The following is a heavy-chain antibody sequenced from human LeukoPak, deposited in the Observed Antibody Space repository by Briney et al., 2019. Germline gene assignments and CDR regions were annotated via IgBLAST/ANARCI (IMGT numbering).Heavy chain of an antibody. CDR2: IGDRESGHAT. Sequence: GESLRHSCGASRFPLTKYLIRWVRQAPAKGLEWVYTIGDRESGHATYSADYVKGRFTSSRDDASNTVYLQMSSLRVHDTAVYYWANYASVNCPRNLSGYWGRGTLVAVSS. D-gene: IGHD3-16*01. CDR1: RFPLTKYL. J-gene: IGHJ4*02. CDR3: ANYASVNCPRNLSGY. V-gene: IGHV3-23*01.